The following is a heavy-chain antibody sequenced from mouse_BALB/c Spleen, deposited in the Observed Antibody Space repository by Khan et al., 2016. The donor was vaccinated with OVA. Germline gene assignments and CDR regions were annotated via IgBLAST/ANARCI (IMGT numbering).Heavy chain of an antibody. CDR1: GDSITSGY. CDR2: MIYTGYT. V-gene: IGHV3-8*02. CDR3: ARSAYRYAFAY. J-gene: IGHJ3*01. Sequence: EVQLQESGPSLVKPSQTLSLTCSVTGDSITSGYWSWIRKFPGNKLEYMGYMIYTGYTDYNPSLHSLPAITRHTSKNQHYRQLNSVTTEDTATYYCARSAYRYAFAYWGQGTLVTVSA. D-gene: IGHD2-14*01.